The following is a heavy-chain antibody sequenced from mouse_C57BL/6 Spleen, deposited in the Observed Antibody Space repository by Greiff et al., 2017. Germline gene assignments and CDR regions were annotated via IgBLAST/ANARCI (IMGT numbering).Heavy chain of an antibody. D-gene: IGHD1-1*01. J-gene: IGHJ4*01. CDR3: ARQETTVVDAMDY. CDR2: IDPSDSYT. CDR1: GYTFTSYW. Sequence: QVQLQQPGAELVMPGASVKLSCKASGYTFTSYWMHWVKQRPGQGLEWIGEIDPSDSYTNYNQKFKGKSTLTVDKSSSTAYMQLSSLTSEDSAVYYCARQETTVVDAMDYWGQGTSVTVSS. V-gene: IGHV1-69*01.